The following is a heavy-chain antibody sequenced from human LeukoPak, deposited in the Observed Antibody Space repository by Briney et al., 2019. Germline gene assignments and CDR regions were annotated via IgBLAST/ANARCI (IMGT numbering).Heavy chain of an antibody. Sequence: GGSLRLSCSASGFTVSSNYMSWVRQAPGKGLEWVSVIYSGGSTYYADSVKGRFTISRDNSKNTLYLQMNSLRAEDTAVYYCARTLTFNYYDILTGPAWFDPWGQGTLVTVSS. CDR2: IYSGGST. D-gene: IGHD3-9*01. J-gene: IGHJ5*02. CDR1: GFTVSSNY. V-gene: IGHV3-66*01. CDR3: ARTLTFNYYDILTGPAWFDP.